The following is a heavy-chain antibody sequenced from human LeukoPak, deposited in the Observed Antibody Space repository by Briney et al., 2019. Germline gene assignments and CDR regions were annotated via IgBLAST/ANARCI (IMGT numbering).Heavy chain of an antibody. CDR2: ISAYNGNT. V-gene: IGHV1-18*01. CDR3: AREGPGSRFYDFWSGYYNYYGMDV. D-gene: IGHD3-3*01. Sequence: ASVKVSCKASGYTSTSYGISWVRQAPGQGLEWLGWISAYNGNTKYAQKLQGRVTMTTDTSTSTAYMELRSLRSDDTAVYYCAREGPGSRFYDFWSGYYNYYGMDVWGQGTTVTVSS. J-gene: IGHJ6*02. CDR1: GYTSTSYG.